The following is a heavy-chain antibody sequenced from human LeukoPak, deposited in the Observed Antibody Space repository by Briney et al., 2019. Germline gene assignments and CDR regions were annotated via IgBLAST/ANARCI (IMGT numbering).Heavy chain of an antibody. CDR2: IYTSGST. V-gene: IGHV4-61*02. CDR1: GDSISGGSYY. CDR3: ARDREQQLARGWFDP. Sequence: SETLSLTCTVSGDSISGGSYYWSWIRQPAGKGLEWIGRIYTSGSTNYNPSLKSRVTISVDTSKNQFSLKLSSVTAADTAVYYCARDREQQLARGWFDPWGQGTLVTVSS. J-gene: IGHJ5*02. D-gene: IGHD6-13*01.